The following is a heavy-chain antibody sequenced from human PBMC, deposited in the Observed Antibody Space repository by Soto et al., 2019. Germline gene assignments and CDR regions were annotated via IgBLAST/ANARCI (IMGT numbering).Heavy chain of an antibody. CDR3: ERFAKEENPKLESWYAFDF. Sequence: VQLQESGPGLVKPSQTLSLTCTVSGGSIRSGGYFWSWVRQQPGKGLEGIGHIYYRGGTSYNPSLERRVAMSVDTSKNEFTLKVNSVTAADTAIYDCERFAKEENPKLESWYAFDFWGRGTLVTVSS. J-gene: IGHJ4*02. D-gene: IGHD6-13*01. V-gene: IGHV4-31*03. CDR1: GGSIRSGGYF. CDR2: IYYRGGT.